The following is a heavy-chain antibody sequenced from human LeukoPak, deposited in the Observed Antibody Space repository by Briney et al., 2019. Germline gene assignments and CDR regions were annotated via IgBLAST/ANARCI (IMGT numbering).Heavy chain of an antibody. V-gene: IGHV4-34*01. Sequence: SETLSLTCAVYGGSFSGCYWSWIRQPPGKGLEWIGEINHSGSTNYNPSLKSRVTISVDTSKNQFSLKLSSVTAADTAVYYCARHVPPDYGGNSETHDAFDIWGQGTMVTVSS. CDR3: ARHVPPDYGGNSETHDAFDI. CDR1: GGSFSGCY. CDR2: INHSGST. J-gene: IGHJ3*02. D-gene: IGHD4-23*01.